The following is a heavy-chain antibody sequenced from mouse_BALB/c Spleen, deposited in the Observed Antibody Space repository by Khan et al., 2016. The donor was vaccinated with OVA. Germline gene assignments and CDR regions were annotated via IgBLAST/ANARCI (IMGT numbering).Heavy chain of an antibody. Sequence: QVQLQQSGPGLVQPSQCLSITCTVSGFSLTSYGVYWVRQSPGKGLEWLGVIWSGGSTDYSAAFISRLSITKENSNSKDFFQMFSPLANDTAISSCDRDCDYCEGLADWGQGTLVTVSA. CDR1: GFSLTSYG. CDR2: IWSGGST. D-gene: IGHD2-4*01. J-gene: IGHJ3*01. V-gene: IGHV2-2*02. CDR3: DRDCDYCEGLAD.